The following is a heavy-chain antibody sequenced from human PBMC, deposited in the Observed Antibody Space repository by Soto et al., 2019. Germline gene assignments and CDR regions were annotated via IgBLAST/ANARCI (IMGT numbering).Heavy chain of an antibody. D-gene: IGHD1-26*01. CDR3: ARRTIATYLDY. Sequence: LALTCTVSGGSISSSNYYWGWIRQPPGKGLEWIGNIYHSGSTFYNPSLKSRVTISVDTSKNQFSLKLSSVTAADTAVYYCARRTIATYLDYWGQGXLVTVYS. CDR2: IYHSGST. J-gene: IGHJ4*02. CDR1: GGSISSSNYY. V-gene: IGHV4-39*01.